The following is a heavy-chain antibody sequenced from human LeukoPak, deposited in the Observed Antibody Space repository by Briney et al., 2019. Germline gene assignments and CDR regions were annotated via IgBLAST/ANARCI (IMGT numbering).Heavy chain of an antibody. V-gene: IGHV3-21*01. D-gene: IGHD2-15*01. Sequence: PGGSLRLSCAASGFTFSSYSMNWVRQAPGKGLEWVSSISSSSSYIYYADSVKGRFTISRDNAENSLYLQMNSLSAEDTAVYYCARRYCSGGSCYYFDYWGQGTLVTVSS. CDR2: ISSSSSYI. J-gene: IGHJ4*02. CDR3: ARRYCSGGSCYYFDY. CDR1: GFTFSSYS.